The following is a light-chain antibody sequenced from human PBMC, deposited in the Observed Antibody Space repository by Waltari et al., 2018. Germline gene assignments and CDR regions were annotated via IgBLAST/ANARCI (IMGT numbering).Light chain of an antibody. V-gene: IGKV2-28*01. J-gene: IGKJ5*01. CDR1: QSLLQSNGYKY. Sequence: DIVMTQSPLSLAVTPGEPASISCRSSQSLLQSNGYKYLDWYPQKPGQSTQLLIYLGSNRASGVPDRFSGSGSGTEFTLKISRVEAEDVGIYFCMQGLQTPTFGQGTRLEIK. CDR2: LGS. CDR3: MQGLQTPT.